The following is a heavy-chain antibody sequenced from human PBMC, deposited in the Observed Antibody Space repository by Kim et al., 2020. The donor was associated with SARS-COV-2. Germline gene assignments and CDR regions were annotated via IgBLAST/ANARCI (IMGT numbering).Heavy chain of an antibody. D-gene: IGHD1-26*01. Sequence: GGSLRLSCAASGFTFSDYYMSWIRQAPGKGLEWVSYISSSSSYTNYADSVKGRFTISRDNAKNSLYLQMNSLRAEDTAVYYCARDLELRPFDPWGQGTLVTVSS. CDR3: ARDLELRPFDP. V-gene: IGHV3-11*06. CDR1: GFTFSDYY. J-gene: IGHJ5*02. CDR2: ISSSSSYT.